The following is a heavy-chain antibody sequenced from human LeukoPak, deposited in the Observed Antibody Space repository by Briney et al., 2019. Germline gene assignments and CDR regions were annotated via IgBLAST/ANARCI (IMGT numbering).Heavy chain of an antibody. J-gene: IGHJ5*01. CDR3: VRGRRRLPPAIGCLDS. D-gene: IGHD2-2*02. Sequence: PSETLSLTCTVSGGSISSSSYYWGWIRQPPGKGLEWIGSIYYSGSTYYNPSLKSRVTISVDTSKNQFTLNLGSLTAADTAVYYCVRGRRRLPPAIGCLDSWGQGTLVTVSS. CDR2: IYYSGST. CDR1: GGSISSSSYY. V-gene: IGHV4-39*01.